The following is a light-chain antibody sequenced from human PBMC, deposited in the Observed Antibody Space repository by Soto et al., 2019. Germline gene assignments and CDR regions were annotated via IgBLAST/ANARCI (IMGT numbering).Light chain of an antibody. V-gene: IGKV3-15*01. CDR1: QSVSSN. CDR3: QQYNEWPSWT. CDR2: GAS. J-gene: IGKJ1*01. Sequence: LVLTQSPGTLSLSPGERATLSCRAGQSVSSNYLAWYQQKPGQAPRLLIYGASTRATGVPARFSGSGSGTEFTLTISSLQSEDFEVYYCQQYNEWPSWTFGQGTKVDIK.